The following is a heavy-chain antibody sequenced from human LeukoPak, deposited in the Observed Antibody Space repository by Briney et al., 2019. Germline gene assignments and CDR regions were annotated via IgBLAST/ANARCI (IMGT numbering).Heavy chain of an antibody. CDR3: ARTYGDYDYYYGMDV. J-gene: IGHJ6*01. D-gene: IGHD4-17*01. CDR2: IDSGGST. V-gene: IGHV3-66*01. CDR1: GITVGSDN. Sequence: PGRSLRLSCAALGITVGSDNMTWVRQPPGKRLYWVSVIDSGGSTNSADSVKGRFSVSRDNSKNTLYLQMNSLRVEDTAVYYCARTYGDYDYYYGMDVWGQGTTVTVSS.